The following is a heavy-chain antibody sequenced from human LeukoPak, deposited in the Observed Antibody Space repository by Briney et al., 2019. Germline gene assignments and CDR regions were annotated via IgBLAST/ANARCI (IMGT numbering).Heavy chain of an antibody. D-gene: IGHD6-19*01. Sequence: GGSLRLSCAASGFTFSSYGIHWVRQAPGKGLEWVAFIRHDGSNKYYADSVKGRFTISRDNSKNTLYLQMNSLRAEDTAVYYCAKIRRSYSSGWPTYYFDYWGQGTLVTVSS. V-gene: IGHV3-30*02. CDR1: GFTFSSYG. J-gene: IGHJ4*02. CDR3: AKIRRSYSSGWPTYYFDY. CDR2: IRHDGSNK.